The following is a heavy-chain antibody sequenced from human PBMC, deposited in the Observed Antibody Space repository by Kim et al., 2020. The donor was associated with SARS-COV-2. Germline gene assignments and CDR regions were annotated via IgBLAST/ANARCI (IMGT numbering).Heavy chain of an antibody. CDR2: GAA. D-gene: IGHD6-13*01. CDR3: ARGGSAAASY. V-gene: IGHV3-53*01. Sequence: GAAYYADAVKGRFTTSRDSSKNMLYLQMNSLRAEDTAVYYCARGGSAAASYWGQGTLVTVSS. J-gene: IGHJ4*02.